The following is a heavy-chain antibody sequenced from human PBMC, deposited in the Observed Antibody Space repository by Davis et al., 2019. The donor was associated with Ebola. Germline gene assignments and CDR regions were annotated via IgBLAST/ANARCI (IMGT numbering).Heavy chain of an antibody. D-gene: IGHD4-17*01. V-gene: IGHV4-30-4*07. CDR1: GGSISSDDYS. CDR2: IYHSGST. J-gene: IGHJ4*02. Sequence: SETLSLTCAVSGGSISSDDYSWSWIRQPPGKGLEWIGYIYHSGSTYYNPSLKSRLTISGDPSKNQFSLKLSSVTATDTAVYYCASGYGDYGPEYVDYWGQGTLVTGSS. CDR3: ASGYGDYGPEYVDY.